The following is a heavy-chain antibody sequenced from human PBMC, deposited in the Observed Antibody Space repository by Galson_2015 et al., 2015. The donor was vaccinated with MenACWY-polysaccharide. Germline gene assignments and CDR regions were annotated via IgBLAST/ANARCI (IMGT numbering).Heavy chain of an antibody. V-gene: IGHV3-74*01. CDR1: GFTFSTYW. J-gene: IGHJ4*02. CDR2: IKSDGSST. D-gene: IGHD5-12*01. CDR3: ARGYSAYD. Sequence: SLRLSCAASGFTFSTYWMHWVRHAPGKGLVWVSRIKSDGSSTNYADSVKGRFTIYRDNAKNTLYLQMNSLRAEDTALYYCARGYSAYDWGQGTLVTVSA.